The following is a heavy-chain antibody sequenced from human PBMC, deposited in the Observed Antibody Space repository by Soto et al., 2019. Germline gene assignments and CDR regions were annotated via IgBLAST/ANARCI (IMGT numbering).Heavy chain of an antibody. Sequence: GGSLRLSCAASGFTFSSYGRHWVRQAPGKGLEWVAVIWYDGSNKYYADSVKGRFTISRDNSKNTLYLQMNSLRAEDTAVYYCARVLRDGYNWVFAYWGQGTLVTVS. CDR1: GFTFSSYG. V-gene: IGHV3-33*01. CDR2: IWYDGSNK. CDR3: ARVLRDGYNWVFAY. J-gene: IGHJ4*02. D-gene: IGHD5-12*01.